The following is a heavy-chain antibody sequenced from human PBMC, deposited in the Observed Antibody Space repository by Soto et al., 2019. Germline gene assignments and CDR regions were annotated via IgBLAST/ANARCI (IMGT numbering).Heavy chain of an antibody. Sequence: QVQLQESGPGLVRPSETLSLTCTVSGGSINSYFWSWIRQSPGKGLEWIGHIYYSGSTSYSPSLKSRVSISVDTSKNQFSLEVHSVTAADTAVYYCARVGTNMVQFDYWGQGTLVTVSS. CDR3: ARVGTNMVQFDY. CDR1: GGSINSYF. J-gene: IGHJ4*02. D-gene: IGHD3-10*01. V-gene: IGHV4-59*01. CDR2: IYYSGST.